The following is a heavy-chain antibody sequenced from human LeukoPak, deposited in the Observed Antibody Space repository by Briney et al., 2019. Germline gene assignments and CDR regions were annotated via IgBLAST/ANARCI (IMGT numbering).Heavy chain of an antibody. D-gene: IGHD1-14*01. CDR1: GGSISSSSYY. CDR2: IYYSGST. J-gene: IGHJ4*02. Sequence: SETLSLTCTVSGGSISSSSYYWGWIRQPPGKGLEWIGSIYYSGSTYYNPSLKSRVTISVDTSKNQFSLKLSSVTAADTAVYYCAREGQLAHRNFDYWGQGTLVTVSS. V-gene: IGHV4-39*07. CDR3: AREGQLAHRNFDY.